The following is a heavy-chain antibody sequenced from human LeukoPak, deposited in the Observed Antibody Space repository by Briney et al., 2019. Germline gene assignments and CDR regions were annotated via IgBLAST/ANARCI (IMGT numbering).Heavy chain of an antibody. CDR3: ARGGYCSSTSCFVLAAEFDS. Sequence: AVKVSCKTSGYTFTGYYMHWVRQAPGQGLEWMGWINHNSGGTDYAQKFQGRVTMTRDTSISTAYMELKWLGSDDTAVYFCARGGYCSSTSCFVLAAEFDSWGQGTLVTVS. D-gene: IGHD2-2*01. CDR1: GYTFTGYY. CDR2: INHNSGGT. J-gene: IGHJ4*02. V-gene: IGHV1-2*02.